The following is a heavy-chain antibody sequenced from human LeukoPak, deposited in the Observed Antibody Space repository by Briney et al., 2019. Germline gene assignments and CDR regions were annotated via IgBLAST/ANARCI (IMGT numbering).Heavy chain of an antibody. V-gene: IGHV1-18*04. J-gene: IGHJ4*02. D-gene: IGHD6-13*01. CDR3: ARDRAPLLRAAGVDY. CDR2: ISDYNGNT. Sequence: GASVRVSCRSSGYTFTSCDISGVPEARGQGLEGRMWISDYNGNTNYAQKLQGRVTMTTDTSTSTAYMELRSLRSDDTAVYYCARDRAPLLRAAGVDYWGQGTLVTVSS. CDR1: GYTFTSCD.